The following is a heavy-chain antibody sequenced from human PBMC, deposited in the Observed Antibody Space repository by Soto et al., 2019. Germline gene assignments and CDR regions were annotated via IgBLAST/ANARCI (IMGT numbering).Heavy chain of an antibody. J-gene: IGHJ6*02. CDR1: GGSFSVDY. V-gene: IGHV4-34*01. CDR2: INHSGST. D-gene: IGHD3-9*01. CDR3: ARGGDYDMDYYYYGMDV. Sequence: SETLALTCAVYGGSFSVDYWNWIGKPPGKGLEWIGEINHSGSTNYNPSLKSRVTISVDTSKNQFSLKLSSVTAADTAVYYCARGGDYDMDYYYYGMDVWGQGTTDT.